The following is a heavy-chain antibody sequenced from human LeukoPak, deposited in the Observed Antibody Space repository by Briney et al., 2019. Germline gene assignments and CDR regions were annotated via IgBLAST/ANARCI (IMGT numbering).Heavy chain of an antibody. J-gene: IGHJ5*02. CDR2: IIPIFGTA. CDR3: ARVPTVTHGFWFDP. V-gene: IGHV1-69*05. CDR1: GGTFSSYA. D-gene: IGHD4-17*01. Sequence: AASVKVSCKASGGTFSSYAISWVRQAPGQGLEWMGGIIPIFGTANYAQKFQGRVTITTEESTSTAYMELSSLRSEDTAVYYCARVPTVTHGFWFDPWGQGTLVTVSS.